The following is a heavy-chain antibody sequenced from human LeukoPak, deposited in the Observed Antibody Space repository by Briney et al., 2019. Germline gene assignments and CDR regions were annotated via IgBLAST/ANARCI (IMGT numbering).Heavy chain of an antibody. Sequence: ASVKVSCKASGGTFSSYAISWVRQAPGQGLEWMGGIIPIFGTANYAQKFQGRVTITADKSTSTAYMELSSLRSEDTAVYYCASMPRYCSSTSCFGYWGQGTLVTVSS. CDR1: GGTFSSYA. V-gene: IGHV1-69*06. J-gene: IGHJ4*02. CDR3: ASMPRYCSSTSCFGY. CDR2: IIPIFGTA. D-gene: IGHD2-2*01.